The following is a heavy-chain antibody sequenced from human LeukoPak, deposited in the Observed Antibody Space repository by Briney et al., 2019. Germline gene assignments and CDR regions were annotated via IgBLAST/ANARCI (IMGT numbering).Heavy chain of an antibody. D-gene: IGHD6-13*01. J-gene: IGHJ4*02. V-gene: IGHV4-34*01. CDR1: GGSFSGYY. Sequence: SETLSLTCAVYGGSFSGYYWSWIRQPPGKGLEWIGEINHSGSTNYNPSLKSRVTISVDTSKNQFSLKLSSVTAADTAVYYCARQQGPLKNIAAAGDFDYWGQGTLVTVSS. CDR3: ARQQGPLKNIAAAGDFDY. CDR2: INHSGST.